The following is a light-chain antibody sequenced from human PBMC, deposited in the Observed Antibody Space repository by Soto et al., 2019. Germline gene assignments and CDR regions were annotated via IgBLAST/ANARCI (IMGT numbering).Light chain of an antibody. CDR2: GIS. CDR3: QQYVTSSPRT. Sequence: EIVLIQSPVTLSLSPGGRATLSCRASQSISSSYLAWYQQKPGQAPRLLMYGISRRATGIPDRFSGSGSGTDFTLTITRLEPEDFAVYYCQQYVTSSPRTFGQGTKVDIK. CDR1: QSISSSY. J-gene: IGKJ1*01. V-gene: IGKV3-20*01.